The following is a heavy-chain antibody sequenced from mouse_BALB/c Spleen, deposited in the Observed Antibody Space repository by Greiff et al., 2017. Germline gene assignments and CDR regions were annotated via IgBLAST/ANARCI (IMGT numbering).Heavy chain of an antibody. V-gene: IGHV3-2*02. Sequence: EVQLQESGPGLVKPSQSLSLTCTVTGYSITSDYAWNWIRQFPGNKLEWMGYISYSGSTSYNPSLKSRISITRDTSKNQFFLQLNSVTTEDTATYYCARILTTVVAGLGNYFDYWGQGTTLTVSS. CDR2: ISYSGST. CDR1: GYSITSDYA. J-gene: IGHJ2*01. D-gene: IGHD1-1*01. CDR3: ARILTTVVAGLGNYFDY.